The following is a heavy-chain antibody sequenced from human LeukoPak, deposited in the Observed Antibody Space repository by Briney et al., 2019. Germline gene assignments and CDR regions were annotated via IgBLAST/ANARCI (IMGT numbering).Heavy chain of an antibody. D-gene: IGHD5-12*01. Sequence: SETLSLTCTVSGGSISSYYWSWIRQPPGKGLEWIGYIYYSGSTNYNPSLKSRATISVDTSKNQFSLKLSSVTAADTAVYYCARSRGVATNWFDPWGQGTLVTVSS. CDR3: ARSRGVATNWFDP. J-gene: IGHJ5*02. CDR1: GGSISSYY. CDR2: IYYSGST. V-gene: IGHV4-59*08.